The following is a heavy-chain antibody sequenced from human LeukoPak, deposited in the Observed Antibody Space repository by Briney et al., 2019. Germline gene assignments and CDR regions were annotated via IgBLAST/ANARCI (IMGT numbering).Heavy chain of an antibody. D-gene: IGHD6-13*01. J-gene: IGHJ3*02. V-gene: IGHV1-24*01. CDR3: AAGAAADDAFDI. Sequence: ASVKVSCKVSGYTLTELSMHWVRQAPGKGLEWMGGFDPEDGETIYAQKFQGRVTMTEDTSTDTAYMELSSLRSEDTAVYYCAAGAAADDAFDIWGQGTMVTVSS. CDR2: FDPEDGET. CDR1: GYTLTELS.